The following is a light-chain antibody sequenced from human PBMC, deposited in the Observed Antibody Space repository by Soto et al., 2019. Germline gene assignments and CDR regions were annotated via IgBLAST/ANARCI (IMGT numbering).Light chain of an antibody. V-gene: IGKV3-15*01. Sequence: MVMTQSAXALSVSPGERATLSCRDGQGVTTNFAWYQQKSGQPPRLLIYDVSIRATGVPARFSGTGSETDFTLTISSLQSEDSAVYFCQQYNNWPFSFGQGTRLEI. CDR3: QQYNNWPFS. J-gene: IGKJ5*01. CDR2: DVS. CDR1: QGVTTN.